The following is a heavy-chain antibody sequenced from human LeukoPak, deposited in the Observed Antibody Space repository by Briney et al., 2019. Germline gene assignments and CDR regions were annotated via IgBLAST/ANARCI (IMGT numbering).Heavy chain of an antibody. CDR3: ARGVYGSGSYYPPRAKYDSSGDAFYYFDY. CDR2: IYPGDSDT. J-gene: IGHJ4*02. V-gene: IGHV5-51*01. D-gene: IGHD3-10*01. Sequence: GESLKISCKGSGYSFTSYWIGWVRQMPGKGLEWMGIIYPGDSDTRYSPSFQGQVTISADKSISTAYLQWSSLKASDTAMYYCARGVYGSGSYYPPRAKYDSSGDAFYYFDYWGQGTLVTVSS. CDR1: GYSFTSYW.